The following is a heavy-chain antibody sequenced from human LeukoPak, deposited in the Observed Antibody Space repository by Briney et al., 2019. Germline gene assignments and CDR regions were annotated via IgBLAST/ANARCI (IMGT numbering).Heavy chain of an antibody. CDR1: GFTFGSYA. D-gene: IGHD6-19*01. CDR3: AKDRVAGTRAFDI. CDR2: ITTGGGST. J-gene: IGHJ3*02. Sequence: GGSLRLSCAASGFTFGSYAMSWVRQAPGKGLEWVSAITTGGGSTFYADSVKGRFTISRDNSKNTLYLQMNSLRAEDTAEYYCAKDRVAGTRAFDIWGQGTMVTVSS. V-gene: IGHV3-23*01.